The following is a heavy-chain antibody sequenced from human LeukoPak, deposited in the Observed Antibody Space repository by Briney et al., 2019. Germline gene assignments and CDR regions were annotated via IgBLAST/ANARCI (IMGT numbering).Heavy chain of an antibody. D-gene: IGHD2-2*01. CDR3: ARLVGDDTSTEFFDY. CDR1: GGSINN. V-gene: IGHV4-59*08. CDR2: IYDGGHT. J-gene: IGHJ4*02. Sequence: SETLSLTCTVSGGSINNWSWIRQSPGKKLEWIGYIYDGGHTNHNPSLKSRVTISVDTSKNQFYLKLRSVTAADTAVYYCARLVGDDTSTEFFDYWGQGTLVTVSS.